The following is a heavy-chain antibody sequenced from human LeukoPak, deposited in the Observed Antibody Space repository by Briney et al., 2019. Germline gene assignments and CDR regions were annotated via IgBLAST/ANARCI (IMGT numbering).Heavy chain of an antibody. D-gene: IGHD6-13*01. Sequence: GGSLRLSCAASGFTFSSYWMHWVRQAPGKGLVWVSRINSDGSSTSYADSVKGRFTISRDNSKNTLFLQMNSLRAEDTAVYYCAKGRYSSSWYNDYYYMDVWGKGTTVTVSS. J-gene: IGHJ6*03. CDR1: GFTFSSYW. CDR3: AKGRYSSSWYNDYYYMDV. V-gene: IGHV3-74*01. CDR2: INSDGSST.